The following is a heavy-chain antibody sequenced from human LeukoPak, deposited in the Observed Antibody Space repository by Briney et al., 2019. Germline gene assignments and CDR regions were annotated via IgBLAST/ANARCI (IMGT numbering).Heavy chain of an antibody. V-gene: IGHV3-21*01. CDR2: ISSSSSYI. J-gene: IGHJ4*02. CDR1: GFTFSSYS. CDR3: AKNWGSGWFFEY. D-gene: IGHD6-19*01. Sequence: GGSLRLSCAASGFTFSSYSMNWVRQAPGKGLEWVSSISSSSSYIYYADSVKGRFTISRDNAKNTLYLQMNSLRAEDTAVYYCAKNWGSGWFFEYWGQGTLATVSS.